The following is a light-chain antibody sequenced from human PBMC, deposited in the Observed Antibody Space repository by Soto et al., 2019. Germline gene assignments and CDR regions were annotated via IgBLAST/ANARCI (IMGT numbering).Light chain of an antibody. J-gene: IGKJ2*01. V-gene: IGKV3-11*01. CDR2: DAF. CDR1: QSVSSY. Sequence: EIVLTQSPATLSLSPGEGVTLSSRASQSVSSYLAWYQQKPGQAPRLLIYDAFNRATGIPDRFSGSGSGTDFTLTLSSLEPEDFAVYYCQQRSNWPPEFTFGQGTKLEI. CDR3: QQRSNWPPEFT.